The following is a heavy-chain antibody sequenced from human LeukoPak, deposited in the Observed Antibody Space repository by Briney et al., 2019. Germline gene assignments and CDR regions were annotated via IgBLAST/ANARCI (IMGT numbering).Heavy chain of an antibody. CDR1: GFTFSSYG. CDR3: AKDPGTRYDPLGYFDY. V-gene: IGHV3-30*02. Sequence: GGSLRLSCAASGFTFSSYGMHWVRQAPGKRLEWVAFIRYDGSNKYYADSVKGRFTISRDNSKNTLYLQMNSLRAEDTAVYYCAKDPGTRYDPLGYFDYWGQGTLVTVSS. J-gene: IGHJ4*02. D-gene: IGHD3-10*01. CDR2: IRYDGSNK.